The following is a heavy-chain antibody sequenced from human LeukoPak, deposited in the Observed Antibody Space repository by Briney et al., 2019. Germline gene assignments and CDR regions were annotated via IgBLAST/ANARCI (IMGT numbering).Heavy chain of an antibody. D-gene: IGHD3-10*01. CDR3: AREGLLWFGEIENDAFDI. CDR1: GYTFTSYA. CDR2: INAGNGNT. Sequence: GASVKVSCKASGYTFTSYAMHWVRQAPGQRLEWMGWINAGNGNTKYSQKFQGRVTITRDTSASTAYMELSSLRSEDTAVYYCAREGLLWFGEIENDAFDIWGQGTMVTVSS. V-gene: IGHV1-3*01. J-gene: IGHJ3*02.